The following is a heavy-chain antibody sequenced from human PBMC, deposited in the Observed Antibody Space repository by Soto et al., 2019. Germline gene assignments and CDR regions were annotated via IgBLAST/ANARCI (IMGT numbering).Heavy chain of an antibody. J-gene: IGHJ5*02. Sequence: GASVKVSCKAFGYTFSRYAISWVGQAPGQGLEWMGGIIPIFGTLSFAQRFQGRVSITADRSTNTAYMELSSLTSDDTAVHYCAKPREQNLVPGWFEPWGQGTLVTVSS. D-gene: IGHD6-13*01. CDR3: AKPREQNLVPGWFEP. CDR2: IIPIFGTL. CDR1: GYTFSRYA. V-gene: IGHV1-69*06.